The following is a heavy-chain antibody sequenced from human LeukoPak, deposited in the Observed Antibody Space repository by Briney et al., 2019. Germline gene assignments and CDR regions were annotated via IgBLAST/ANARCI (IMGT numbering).Heavy chain of an antibody. CDR2: INSHGSGT. D-gene: IGHD4-23*01. V-gene: IGHV3-74*01. CDR1: GFTFSNYW. Sequence: GGSLRLSCGASGFTFSNYWMHWVRHAPGKGQVWVSRINSHGSGTTYADSVRGRFTISRDNAKNTLYLQVNSLRAEDTAVYYCARTEGTVAYDSWGQGTLVTVSS. CDR3: ARTEGTVAYDS. J-gene: IGHJ5*01.